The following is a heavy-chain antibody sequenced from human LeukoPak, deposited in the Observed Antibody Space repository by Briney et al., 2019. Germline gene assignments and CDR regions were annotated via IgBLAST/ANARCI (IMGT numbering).Heavy chain of an antibody. J-gene: IGHJ4*02. V-gene: IGHV4-39*07. CDR2: VFYSGDT. Sequence: SSETLSLTCSVSGGSVSRNSDYWAWIRLTPGKGLEWMGTVFYSGDTNYNPSLKSRVTISVDTSKNQFSLKLSSVTAADTAVYYCARRRGSSPFDYWGQGTLVTVSS. CDR3: ARRRGSSPFDY. CDR1: GGSVSRNSDY. D-gene: IGHD2-15*01.